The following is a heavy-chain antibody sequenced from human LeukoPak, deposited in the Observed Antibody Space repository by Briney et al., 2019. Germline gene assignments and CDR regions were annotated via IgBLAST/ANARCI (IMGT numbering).Heavy chain of an antibody. CDR3: SISEPPLYYFDY. CDR1: GGTFSSYA. J-gene: IGHJ4*02. V-gene: IGHV1-69*13. D-gene: IGHD1-26*01. CDR2: IIPIFGTA. Sequence: SVKVSCKASGGTFSSYAISWVRQAPEQGLEWMGGIIPIFGTANYAQKFQGRVTITADESTSTAYMELSSLRSEDTAVYYCSISEPPLYYFDYWGQGTLVTVSS.